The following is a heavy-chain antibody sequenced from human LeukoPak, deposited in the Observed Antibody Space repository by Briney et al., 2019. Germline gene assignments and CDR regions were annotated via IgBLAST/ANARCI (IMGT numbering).Heavy chain of an antibody. J-gene: IGHJ4*02. D-gene: IGHD3-22*01. V-gene: IGHV4-30-2*01. CDR1: GGSISSGGCY. CDR3: ARFVYYYDSSGNRYYFDY. CDR2: IYHSGST. Sequence: PSETLSLTCTVSGGSISSGGCYWSWIRQPPGKGLEWIGYIYHSGSTYYNPSLKSRVTISVDRSKNQFSLKLSSVTAADTAVYYCARFVYYYDSSGNRYYFDYWGQGTLVTVSS.